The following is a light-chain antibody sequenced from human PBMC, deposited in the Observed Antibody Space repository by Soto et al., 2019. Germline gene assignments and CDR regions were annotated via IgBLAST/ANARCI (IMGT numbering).Light chain of an antibody. CDR3: QQRSDWPIT. V-gene: IGKV3-11*01. Sequence: ILFTQSPATLSFSPVGRGTRSCGASQSVSSYLAWYQQKPGQAPRLLIYDASNRATGIPARFSGSGSGTDFTLTISSLEPEDFAVYSCQQRSDWPITFGQGTRLEIK. CDR2: DAS. CDR1: QSVSSY. J-gene: IGKJ5*01.